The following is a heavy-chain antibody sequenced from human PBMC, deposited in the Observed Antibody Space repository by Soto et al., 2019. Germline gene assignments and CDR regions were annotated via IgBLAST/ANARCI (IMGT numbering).Heavy chain of an antibody. CDR3: ARDDRSGYYYWAPTN. D-gene: IGHD3-22*01. CDR2: IYYSGST. V-gene: IGHV4-30-4*01. J-gene: IGHJ4*02. CDR1: GGSISSGDYY. Sequence: PSETLSLTCTVSGGSISSGDYYWSWIRQPPGKGLEWIGYIYYSGSTYYNPSLKSRVTISVDTSKNQFSLKLSSVTAADTAVYYCARDDRSGYYYWAPTNWGQGTLVTVSS.